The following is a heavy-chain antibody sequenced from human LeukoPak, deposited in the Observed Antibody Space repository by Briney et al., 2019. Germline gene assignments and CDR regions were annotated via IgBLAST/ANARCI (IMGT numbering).Heavy chain of an antibody. CDR3: AKASAMIVVVSKHFDY. V-gene: IGHV3-23*01. CDR1: GFTFRTYG. CDR2: ISGSGSK. D-gene: IGHD3-22*01. J-gene: IGHJ4*02. Sequence: EPGGSLRLSCAASGFTFRTYGMNWVRQAPGKGLEWGSGISGSGSKYYADSVKGRFTISRDNSKNTLYLQMNSLRAEDTAVYYCAKASAMIVVVSKHFDYWGQGTLVTVSS.